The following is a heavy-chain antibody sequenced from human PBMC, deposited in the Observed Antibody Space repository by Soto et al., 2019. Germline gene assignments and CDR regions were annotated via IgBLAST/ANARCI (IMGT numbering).Heavy chain of an antibody. Sequence: QVHLVQSGAEVRKPGASVKVSCEASGYTFNTYGITWVRQAPGQGLEWMGWISAQNGNTNYAQKLQGRVTMTTDTSTSTAYMELRRLSSDDTAIYYCARGRIGMLRVPPYYYYDMDVWGQGTTVSVSS. CDR3: ARGRIGMLRVPPYYYYDMDV. J-gene: IGHJ6*02. CDR2: ISAQNGNT. D-gene: IGHD3-10*01. V-gene: IGHV1-18*01. CDR1: GYTFNTYG.